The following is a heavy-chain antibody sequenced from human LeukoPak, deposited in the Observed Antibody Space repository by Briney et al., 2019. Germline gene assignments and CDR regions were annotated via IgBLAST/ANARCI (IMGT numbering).Heavy chain of an antibody. D-gene: IGHD1-1*01. Sequence: SQTLSLTFAISGDSVSSNSVGWNWIRQSPSRGLEWLATTSYRSKWYNDYAESVKTRITVNPDTSKNQFSLQLDSVTPEDTAVYYCARGHNWGLDYWGQGTLVTVSS. J-gene: IGHJ4*02. CDR1: GDSVSSNSVG. CDR3: ARGHNWGLDY. V-gene: IGHV6-1*01. CDR2: TSYRSKWYN.